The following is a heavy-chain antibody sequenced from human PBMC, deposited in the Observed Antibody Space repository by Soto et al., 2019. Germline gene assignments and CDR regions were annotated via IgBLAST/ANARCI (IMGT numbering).Heavy chain of an antibody. CDR1: GFIFSNAL. CDR2: IKSKADRGTT. CDR3: TRDYDFDS. Sequence: EVQLVESGGGLVKPGGSLRLSCTVSGFIFSNALMSWVRQAPGKGLEWVGRIKSKADRGTTDYDAPVKGRFIISRNDSKDTLYLQMNGLKTEATAVYYCTRDYDFDSWGQGTLVTVSS. V-gene: IGHV3-15*01. D-gene: IGHD3-16*01. J-gene: IGHJ4*02.